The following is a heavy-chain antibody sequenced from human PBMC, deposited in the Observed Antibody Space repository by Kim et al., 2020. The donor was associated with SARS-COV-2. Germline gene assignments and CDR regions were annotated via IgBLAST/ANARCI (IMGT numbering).Heavy chain of an antibody. CDR3: ATELAYYYDSSGSQFDY. V-gene: IGHV1-46*01. J-gene: IGHJ4*02. D-gene: IGHD3-22*01. Sequence: FQGRVTMTRDTSTSTVYMELSSLRSEDTAVYYCATELAYYYDSSGSQFDYWGQGTLVTVSS.